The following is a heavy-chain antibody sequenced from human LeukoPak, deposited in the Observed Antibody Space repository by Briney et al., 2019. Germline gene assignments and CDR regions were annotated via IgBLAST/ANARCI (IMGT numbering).Heavy chain of an antibody. CDR2: INPNSGGT. V-gene: IGHV1-2*02. D-gene: IGHD7-27*01. Sequence: ASVKVSCKASGYTFTGYYMHWVRQAPGQGLEWMGWINPNSGGTNYAQKFQGRVTMTRDTSISTAYMELSRLRSDDTAVYYCARDRLGIADDAFDIWGQGTMVTVSS. CDR3: ARDRLGIADDAFDI. J-gene: IGHJ3*02. CDR1: GYTFTGYY.